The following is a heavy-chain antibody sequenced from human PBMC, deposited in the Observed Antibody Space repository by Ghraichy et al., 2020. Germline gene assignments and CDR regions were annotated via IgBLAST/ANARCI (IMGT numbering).Heavy chain of an antibody. CDR3: ARHSGHYCRSTTCYLYYFDY. CDR2: MYYSGST. V-gene: IGHV4-39*01. Sequence: SQTLSLTCSVSGGFMSSSSHFWGWIRQPPGKGLEWIGSMYYSGSTYYNPSLKSRVTISVDTSKNQFSLKLRSVTAADTAVYYCARHSGHYCRSTTCYLYYFDYWGQGTLVTVSS. CDR1: GGFMSSSSHF. J-gene: IGHJ4*02. D-gene: IGHD2-2*01.